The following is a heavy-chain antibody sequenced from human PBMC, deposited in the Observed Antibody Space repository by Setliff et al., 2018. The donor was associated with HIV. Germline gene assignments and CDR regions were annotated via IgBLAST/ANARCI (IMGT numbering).Heavy chain of an antibody. CDR1: GGTFSSYG. Sequence: GASVKVSCKASGGTFSSYGITWVRQAPGQGLEWMGGSTPLLDTTNYAQELQGRITLTTDTSTSTAYMELRSLRSDDTAVYYCAREALAWYHYDSSGYSNWFDPWGQGTLVTVSS. V-gene: IGHV1-69*05. CDR2: STPLLDTT. J-gene: IGHJ5*02. CDR3: AREALAWYHYDSSGYSNWFDP. D-gene: IGHD3-22*01.